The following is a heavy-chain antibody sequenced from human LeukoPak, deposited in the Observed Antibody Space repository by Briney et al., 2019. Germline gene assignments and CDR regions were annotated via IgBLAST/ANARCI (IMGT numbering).Heavy chain of an antibody. Sequence: GGSLRLSCAASGFTFSSYEMNWVRQAPGKGLEWVSYISSSGSTIYYADSVKGRFTISRDNVKNSLYLQMNSLRAEDTAVYYCARSDPYGSGSYPGGMDVWGQGTTVTVSS. J-gene: IGHJ6*02. V-gene: IGHV3-48*03. CDR2: ISSSGSTI. CDR3: ARSDPYGSGSYPGGMDV. D-gene: IGHD3-10*01. CDR1: GFTFSSYE.